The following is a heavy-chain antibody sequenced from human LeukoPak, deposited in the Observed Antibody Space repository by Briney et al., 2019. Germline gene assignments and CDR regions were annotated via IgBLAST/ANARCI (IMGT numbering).Heavy chain of an antibody. CDR3: ARATEDGMDV. CDR1: GYTFTSYA. CDR2: INAGNGNT. V-gene: IGHV1-3*01. Sequence: ASVKVSCTASGYTFTSYAMHWVRQAPGQRLEWMGWINAGNGNTKYSQKFQGRVTMTRDTSTSTVYMELSSLRSEDTAVYYCARATEDGMDVWGQGTTVTVSS. J-gene: IGHJ6*02.